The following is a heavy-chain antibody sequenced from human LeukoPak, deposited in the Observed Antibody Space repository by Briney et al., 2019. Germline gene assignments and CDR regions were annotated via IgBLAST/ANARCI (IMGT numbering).Heavy chain of an antibody. J-gene: IGHJ4*02. CDR3: ARDFYSSSSGGSVY. CDR2: IWNDGSNK. V-gene: IGHV3-33*01. D-gene: IGHD6-6*01. Sequence: PGRSLRLSCAASGFTFSSYSMHWVRQAPGKGLEWVALIWNDGSNKYYADSVKGRFTISRDNSKNTLYLQMNGLRAEDTAVYYCARDFYSSSSGGSVYWGQGSLVTVSS. CDR1: GFTFSSYS.